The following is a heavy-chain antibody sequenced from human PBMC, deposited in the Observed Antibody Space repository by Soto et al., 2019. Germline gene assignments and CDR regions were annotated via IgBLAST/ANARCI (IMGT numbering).Heavy chain of an antibody. V-gene: IGHV1-24*01. CDR2: FDPEDGQT. D-gene: IGHD1-26*01. CDR3: ASSAFGATPNEGWLDP. J-gene: IGHJ5*02. CDR1: GYSLTELS. Sequence: ASVKVSCKVSGYSLTELSMHWVRQAPGKGLEWMGGFDPEDGQTIYAQKFQGRVTMTEDTSTDTAYMELSTLRSEDTAVYYCASSAFGATPNEGWLDPWGPGTLVTVSS.